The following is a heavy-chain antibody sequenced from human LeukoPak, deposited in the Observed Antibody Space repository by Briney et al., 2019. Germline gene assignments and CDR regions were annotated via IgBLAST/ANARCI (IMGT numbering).Heavy chain of an antibody. V-gene: IGHV4-31*03. Sequence: PSQTLSLTCTVSGGSISSGDYYWSWIRQHPGKGLEWIGYAFYSGSTYYNPSLKSRVTISVDTSKNQFSLKLSSVTAADTAVYYCASFYAYCGGDCLRETDYWGQGTLVTVSS. CDR1: GGSISSGDYY. CDR3: ASFYAYCGGDCLRETDY. J-gene: IGHJ4*02. CDR2: AFYSGST. D-gene: IGHD2-21*02.